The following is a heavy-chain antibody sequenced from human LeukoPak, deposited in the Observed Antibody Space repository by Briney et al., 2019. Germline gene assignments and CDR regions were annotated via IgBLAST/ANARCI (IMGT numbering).Heavy chain of an antibody. D-gene: IGHD3-3*01. Sequence: GGSLRLSCAASGFTFSSSWMHWVCQAPEKGLEWVANIKQDGSEKYYVDSVKGRFTISRDNAKSSLYLQMNSLRAEDTAVYYCARDFYDFWSAYIHTALYYFDYWGQGTLVTVSS. V-gene: IGHV3-7*01. CDR3: ARDFYDFWSAYIHTALYYFDY. J-gene: IGHJ4*02. CDR2: IKQDGSEK. CDR1: GFTFSSSW.